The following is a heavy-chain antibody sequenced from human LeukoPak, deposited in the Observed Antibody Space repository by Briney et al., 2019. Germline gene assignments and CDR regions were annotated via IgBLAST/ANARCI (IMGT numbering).Heavy chain of an antibody. D-gene: IGHD3-22*01. CDR1: GGSFSGYY. CDR3: ARDDYYDSSGSYAFDY. V-gene: IGHV4-34*01. CDR2: INHSGST. Sequence: SETLSLTCAVYGGSFSGYYWSWIRQPPGKGLEWIGEINHSGSTNYNPSLKSRVTISVDTSKNQFSRKLSSMTAADTAVYYCARDDYYDSSGSYAFDYWGQGTLVTVSS. J-gene: IGHJ4*02.